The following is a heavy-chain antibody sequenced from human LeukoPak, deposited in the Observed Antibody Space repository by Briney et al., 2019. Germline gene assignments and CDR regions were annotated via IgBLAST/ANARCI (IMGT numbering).Heavy chain of an antibody. CDR3: TRLGSSTVTPDY. Sequence: PGGSLRLSCAASGFTFSGSAMHWVRQASGKGLEWVGRIRSKANSYATAYAASVKGRFTISRDDSKNTAYLQMNSLKTEDTAVYYCTRLGSSTVTPDYWGQGTLVTVSS. CDR1: GFTFSGSA. J-gene: IGHJ4*02. D-gene: IGHD4-17*01. CDR2: IRSKANSYAT. V-gene: IGHV3-73*01.